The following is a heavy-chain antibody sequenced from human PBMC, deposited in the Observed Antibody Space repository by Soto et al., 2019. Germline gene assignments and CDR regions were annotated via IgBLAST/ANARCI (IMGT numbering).Heavy chain of an antibody. V-gene: IGHV1-18*04. CDR3: ARDRGDTAMATPFYYYYGMDV. CDR1: GYTFTSYG. D-gene: IGHD5-18*01. CDR2: ISAYNGNT. Sequence: ASVKVSCKASGYTFTSYGISWVRQAPGQGLEWMGWISAYNGNTNYAQKLQGRVTMTTDTSTSTAYMELRSLRSDDTAVYYCARDRGDTAMATPFYYYYGMDVWGQGTTVTVSS. J-gene: IGHJ6*02.